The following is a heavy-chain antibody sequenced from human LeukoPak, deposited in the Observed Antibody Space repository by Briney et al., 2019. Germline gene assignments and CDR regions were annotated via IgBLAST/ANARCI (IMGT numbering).Heavy chain of an antibody. CDR1: GYTFTGYY. D-gene: IGHD3-10*01. CDR3: ARESPPGSGSYYIHFDY. Sequence: ASVKVSCKASGYTFTGYYMHWVRQAPGQGLEWMGWINPNSGGTNYAQKLQGRVTMTTDTSTSTAYMELRSLRSDDTAVYYCARESPPGSGSYYIHFDYWGQGTLVTVSS. J-gene: IGHJ4*02. CDR2: INPNSGGT. V-gene: IGHV1-2*02.